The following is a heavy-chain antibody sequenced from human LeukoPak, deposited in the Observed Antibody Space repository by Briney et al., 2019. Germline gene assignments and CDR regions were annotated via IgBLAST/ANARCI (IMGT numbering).Heavy chain of an antibody. J-gene: IGHJ4*02. CDR2: ISGSGGST. CDR3: AKGGCSSTSCYRPNDY. V-gene: IGHV3-23*01. CDR1: GFTFSSYA. D-gene: IGHD2-2*01. Sequence: GGSLRLSCAASGFTFSSYAMSWVRQAPGKWLEWVSAISGSGGSTYYADSVKGRFTISRDNPKNTLYLQMNSLRAEDTAVYYCAKGGCSSTSCYRPNDYWGQGTLVTVSS.